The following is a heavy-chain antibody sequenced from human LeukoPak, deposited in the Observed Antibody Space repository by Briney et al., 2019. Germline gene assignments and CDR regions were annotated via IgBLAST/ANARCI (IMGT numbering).Heavy chain of an antibody. V-gene: IGHV3-33*01. Sequence: GGSLRLSCAASGFTFSSYGMHWVRQAPGKGLEWVAVIWYDGSNKYCADSVKGRFTTSRDNSKNTLYLQVNSLRAEDTAVYSCARARNDYDSSGFSALDLWGQGTLVTVSS. CDR3: ARARNDYDSSGFSALDL. D-gene: IGHD3-22*01. CDR1: GFTFSSYG. J-gene: IGHJ5*02. CDR2: IWYDGSNK.